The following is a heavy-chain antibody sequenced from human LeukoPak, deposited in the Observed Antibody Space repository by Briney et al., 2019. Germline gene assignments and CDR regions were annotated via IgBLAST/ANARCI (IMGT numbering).Heavy chain of an antibody. CDR2: INPDSGDT. J-gene: IGHJ5*02. D-gene: IGHD3-10*01. CDR1: GYTFTVFY. Sequence: GASVKVSSKASGYTFTVFYIHWVRQAPGQGLEWMGWINPDSGDTNYAQRFQGRVTLTRDMSISTAYMELSSLRSDDTAVFYCARGDYYGSGSYYKVGNWFDPWGQGTLVTVSS. V-gene: IGHV1-2*02. CDR3: ARGDYYGSGSYYKVGNWFDP.